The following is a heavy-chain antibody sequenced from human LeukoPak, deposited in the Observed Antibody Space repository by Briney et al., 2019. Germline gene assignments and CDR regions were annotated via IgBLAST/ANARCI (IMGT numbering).Heavy chain of an antibody. Sequence: GASVKVSCKASGYTFTSYYMHWVRQAPGQGLEWMGIISPSGGSTSYAQKFQGRVTMTRDMSTSTVYMELSSLRSEDTAVYYCAREWAPRMATIGYWGQGTLVTVSS. CDR1: GYTFTSYY. D-gene: IGHD5-24*01. CDR3: AREWAPRMATIGY. CDR2: ISPSGGST. J-gene: IGHJ4*02. V-gene: IGHV1-46*01.